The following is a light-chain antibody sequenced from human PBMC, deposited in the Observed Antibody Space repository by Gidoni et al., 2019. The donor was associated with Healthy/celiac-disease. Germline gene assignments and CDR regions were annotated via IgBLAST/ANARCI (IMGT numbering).Light chain of an antibody. V-gene: IGKV1-39*01. CDR1: QSISSY. Sequence: DSQMTQSPSSLSASVGDRVTITCRASQSISSYLNWYQQKPGKAPKLLIYAASSLQSGVPSRFSGSGSGTDFTLTISSLQPEDFATYYCQQSYSPLTFGGXTKVEIK. J-gene: IGKJ4*01. CDR2: AAS. CDR3: QQSYSPLT.